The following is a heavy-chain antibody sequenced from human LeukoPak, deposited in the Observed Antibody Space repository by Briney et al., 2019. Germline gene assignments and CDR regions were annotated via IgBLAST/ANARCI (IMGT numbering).Heavy chain of an antibody. V-gene: IGHV4-30-2*01. CDR2: IYHSGST. J-gene: IGHJ5*02. D-gene: IGHD3-10*01. CDR1: GGSISSGGYS. Sequence: SETLSLTCAVSGGSISSGGYSWSWIRQPPGKGLEWIGYIYHSGSTYYNPSLKSRVTISVDRSKNQFSLKLSSVTAADTAVYYCARGSITMVRGVIPYWFDPWGQGTLVTVSS. CDR3: ARGSITMVRGVIPYWFDP.